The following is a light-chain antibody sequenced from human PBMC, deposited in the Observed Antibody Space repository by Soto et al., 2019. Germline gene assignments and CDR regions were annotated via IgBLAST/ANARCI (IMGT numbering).Light chain of an antibody. V-gene: IGKV1-39*01. Sequence: DIQMTQSPSTLSAGVGDSVTITCRASQRISTYLNWYQQKPGKATTHLIYAASSLQSGVPSRFSGGGSGTDFTLTINTLQPEDFATYFCQQCYSSPRTFGQGTKVEIK. CDR1: QRISTY. J-gene: IGKJ1*01. CDR2: AAS. CDR3: QQCYSSPRT.